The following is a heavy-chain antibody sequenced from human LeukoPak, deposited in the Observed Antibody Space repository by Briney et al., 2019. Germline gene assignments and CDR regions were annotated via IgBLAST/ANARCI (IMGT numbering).Heavy chain of an antibody. CDR3: ARDLRDPLVPAAIISYYMDV. J-gene: IGHJ6*03. D-gene: IGHD2-2*01. Sequence: PGGSLRLSCAASGFTFNIHLMSWVRQAPGKGLEWVANIKQDGSEKYYVDSVKGRFTISRDNSKNTLYLLMNSLRAEDTAVYYCARDLRDPLVPAAIISYYMDVWGKGTTVTVSS. CDR2: IKQDGSEK. CDR1: GFTFNIHL. V-gene: IGHV3-7*01.